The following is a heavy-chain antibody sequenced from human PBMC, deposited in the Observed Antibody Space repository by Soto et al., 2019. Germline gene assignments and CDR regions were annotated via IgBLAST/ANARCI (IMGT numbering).Heavy chain of an antibody. D-gene: IGHD6-13*01. J-gene: IGHJ5*02. CDR2: INYSGST. CDR3: ARLQAGYWSSWSFWLDP. Sequence: SETLSLTCAVYGGSFSGYYWSWIRQPPGKGLEWIGEINYSGSTNYNPSLKSRVTISVDTSKNQFSLKLSSVTAADTAVYYCARLQAGYWSSWSFWLDPWGQGTLVTVSS. CDR1: GGSFSGYY. V-gene: IGHV4-34*01.